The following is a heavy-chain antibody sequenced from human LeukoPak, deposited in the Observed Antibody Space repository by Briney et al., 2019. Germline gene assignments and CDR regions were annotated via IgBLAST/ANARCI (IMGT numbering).Heavy chain of an antibody. V-gene: IGHV3-21*01. CDR1: GFTFSSYS. D-gene: IGHD3-10*01. CDR3: ARDRVEYYFDY. Sequence: GGSLRLSCAASGFTFSSYSMTWVRQAPGKGLEWVSSISSSSSYIYYADSVKGRFTISRDNAKNSLYLQMNSLRAEDTAVYYCARDRVEYYFDYWGQGTLVTVSS. CDR2: ISSSSSYI. J-gene: IGHJ4*02.